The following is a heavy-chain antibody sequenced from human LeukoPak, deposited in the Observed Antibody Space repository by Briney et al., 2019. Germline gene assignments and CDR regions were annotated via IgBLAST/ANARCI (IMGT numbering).Heavy chain of an antibody. V-gene: IGHV1-2*02. CDR1: GYTFTGYY. CDR2: INPNSGGT. CDR3: ARDKTAVVVPAATNWFDP. D-gene: IGHD2-2*01. Sequence: ASVKVSCKASGYTFTGYYMHWVRQAPGQGLEWMGWINPNSGGTNYAQKFQGRVTMTRDTSISTAYMGLSRLRSDDTAVYYCARDKTAVVVPAATNWFDPWGQGTLVTVSS. J-gene: IGHJ5*02.